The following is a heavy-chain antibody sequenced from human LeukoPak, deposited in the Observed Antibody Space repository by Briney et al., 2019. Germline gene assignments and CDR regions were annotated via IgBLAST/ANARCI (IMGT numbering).Heavy chain of an antibody. J-gene: IGHJ6*03. CDR3: AKDSQLDVGSDYYYYFYMDV. V-gene: IGHV3-30*02. D-gene: IGHD1-1*01. CDR2: IRYDGNDK. CDR1: GFSFSTFG. Sequence: PGGSLRLSCAASGFSFSTFGMYWVRQVPGKGLEWVAFIRYDGNDKYYGDSAKDRFTISRDNSKNTLYLQMNSLTTDDTGVYYCAKDSQLDVGSDYYYYFYMDVWGRGTTVTVPS.